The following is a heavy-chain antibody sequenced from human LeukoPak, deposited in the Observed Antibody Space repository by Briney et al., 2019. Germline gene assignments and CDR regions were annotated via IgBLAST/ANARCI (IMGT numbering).Heavy chain of an antibody. V-gene: IGHV1-24*01. CDR1: GYTLTELS. D-gene: IGHD2-15*01. CDR2: FDPEDGET. J-gene: IGHJ3*02. Sequence: GASVKASCKVSGYTLTELSMHWVRQAPGKGLEWMGGFDPEDGETIYAQKFQGRVTMTEDTSTDTAYMELSSLRSEDTAVYYCATLSPSRYCSGGSCYFSAFDIWGQGTMVTVSS. CDR3: ATLSPSRYCSGGSCYFSAFDI.